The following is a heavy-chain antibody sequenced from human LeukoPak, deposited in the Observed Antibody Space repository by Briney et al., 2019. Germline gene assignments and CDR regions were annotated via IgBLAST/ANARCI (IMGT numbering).Heavy chain of an antibody. Sequence: GGSLRLSCAASGFTFGSYWMSWVRQAPGKGLEWVANIKQDGSEKYYVDSVKGRFTISRDNAKNTLYLQMNSLRAEDTAVYYCASIFYSIDYIFDYWGQGTLVTVSS. CDR2: IKQDGSEK. J-gene: IGHJ4*02. CDR3: ASIFYSIDYIFDY. V-gene: IGHV3-7*01. CDR1: GFTFGSYW. D-gene: IGHD3-22*01.